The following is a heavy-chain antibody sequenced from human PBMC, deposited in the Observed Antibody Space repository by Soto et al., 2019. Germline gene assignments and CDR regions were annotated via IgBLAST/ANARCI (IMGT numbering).Heavy chain of an antibody. Sequence: SETLSLTCTVSGGSISSYYWSWIRQPAGKGLEWIGRIYTSGSTNYNPSLKSRVTMSVDTSKNQFSLKLSSVTAADTAVYYCARDNYDFWSGYYKNSYYYYGMDVWGQGTTVTVSS. CDR2: IYTSGST. J-gene: IGHJ6*02. CDR3: ARDNYDFWSGYYKNSYYYYGMDV. V-gene: IGHV4-4*07. CDR1: GGSISSYY. D-gene: IGHD3-3*01.